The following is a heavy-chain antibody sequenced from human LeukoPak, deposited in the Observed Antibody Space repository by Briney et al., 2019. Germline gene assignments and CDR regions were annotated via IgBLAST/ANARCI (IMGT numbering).Heavy chain of an antibody. CDR1: GFTFSRYW. CDR3: ARDKGSDEGSKFDY. Sequence: GGSLRLSCAASGFTFSRYWMSWVRQAPGKGLEWVANIKQDGSEKYYVDSVKGRFTISRDNAKNSLYLQVIGLRADDTAVYYCARDKGSDEGSKFDYWGQGTLVTVSS. V-gene: IGHV3-7*03. CDR2: IKQDGSEK. J-gene: IGHJ4*02.